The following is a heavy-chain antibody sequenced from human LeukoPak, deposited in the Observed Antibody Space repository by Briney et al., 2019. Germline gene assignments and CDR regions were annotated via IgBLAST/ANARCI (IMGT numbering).Heavy chain of an antibody. Sequence: GESLKISCRVSGYSFTNYWIGWVRQMPGKGLEWMGIIYPGDSETRYSPSFQGQVTISADKSISTAYLQWSSLKASDTAIYYCAKGGFYYGLGSPLYYDLDVWGQGTTVTVSS. CDR2: IYPGDSET. J-gene: IGHJ6*02. D-gene: IGHD3-10*01. CDR1: GYSFTNYW. CDR3: AKGGFYYGLGSPLYYDLDV. V-gene: IGHV5-51*01.